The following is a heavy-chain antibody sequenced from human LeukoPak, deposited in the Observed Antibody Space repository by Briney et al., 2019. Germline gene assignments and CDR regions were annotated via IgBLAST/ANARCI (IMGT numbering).Heavy chain of an antibody. V-gene: IGHV3-53*01. CDR1: GFTVSSNY. J-gene: IGHJ3*02. Sequence: PGGSLRLSCAAPGFTVSSNYMSWVRQAPGKGLEWVSVIYSGGSTYYADSVKGRFTISRDNSKNTLYLQMNSLRAEDTAVYYCARATVVTNAFDIWGQGTMVTVSS. D-gene: IGHD4-23*01. CDR3: ARATVVTNAFDI. CDR2: IYSGGST.